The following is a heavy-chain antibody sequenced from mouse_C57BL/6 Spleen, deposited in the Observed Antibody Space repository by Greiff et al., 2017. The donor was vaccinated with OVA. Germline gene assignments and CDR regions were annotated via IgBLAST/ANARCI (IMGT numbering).Heavy chain of an antibody. CDR3: ARDLYDGYYYAMDY. CDR2: INPNNGGA. CDR1: GYTFTDYK. Sequence: VQLQQSGPELVKPGASVKMSCKASGYTFTDYKMHWVKQSHGKSLEWIGYINPNNGGASYNQKFKGKATLTVNKSSSTAYMELRSLTSEDSAVYYGARDLYDGYYYAMDYWGQGTSVTVSS. D-gene: IGHD2-3*01. J-gene: IGHJ4*01. V-gene: IGHV1-22*01.